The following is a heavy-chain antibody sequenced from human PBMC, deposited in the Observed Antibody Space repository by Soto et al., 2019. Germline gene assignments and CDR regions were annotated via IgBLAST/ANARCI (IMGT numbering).Heavy chain of an antibody. J-gene: IGHJ6*02. CDR2: IKSKTDGGTT. Sequence: GGSLRLSCAASGFTFSNAWMNWVRQAPGKGLEWVGRIKSKTDGGTTDYAAPVKGRFTISRDDSKNTLYLQMNSLKTEDTAVYYCTTKRSDFWSGYYYYYYGMDVWGQGTTITVSS. CDR3: TTKRSDFWSGYYYYYYGMDV. D-gene: IGHD3-3*01. CDR1: GFTFSNAW. V-gene: IGHV3-15*07.